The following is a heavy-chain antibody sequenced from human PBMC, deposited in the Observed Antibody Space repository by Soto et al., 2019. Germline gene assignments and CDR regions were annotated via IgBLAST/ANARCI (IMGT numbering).Heavy chain of an antibody. CDR1: GYTFTSYD. V-gene: IGHV1-8*01. CDR3: ARGGGYYDSSRYYSHFDY. D-gene: IGHD3-22*01. CDR2: MNPNSGNT. J-gene: IGHJ4*02. Sequence: ASVKVSCKASGYTFTSYDINWVRQATGQGLEWMGWMNPNSGNTGYAQKFQGRVTMARNTSISTAYMELSSLRSEDTAVYYCARGGGYYDSSRYYSHFDYWGQGTLVTVS.